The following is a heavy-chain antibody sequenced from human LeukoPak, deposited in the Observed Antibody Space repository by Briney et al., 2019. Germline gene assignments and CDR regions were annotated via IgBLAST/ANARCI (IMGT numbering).Heavy chain of an antibody. D-gene: IGHD1-26*01. CDR2: ISGSGSIT. V-gene: IGHV3-23*01. CDR1: GFTFSNYA. Sequence: GGSLRLSCAVSGFTFSNYAMTWVRQSPGKGLEWVSAISGSGSITYYANSVKSRFTSSRHNSNNTPYPQKNILRAEDTAVYYCARPLQGDWEYYFDYWGQGTLVTVSS. J-gene: IGHJ4*02. CDR3: ARPLQGDWEYYFDY.